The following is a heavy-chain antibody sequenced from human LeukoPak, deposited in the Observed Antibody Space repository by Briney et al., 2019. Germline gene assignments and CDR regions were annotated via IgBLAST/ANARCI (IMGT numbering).Heavy chain of an antibody. CDR2: IIPIFGTA. CDR3: ARLSTGTAWYYMDV. D-gene: IGHD1-1*01. Sequence: SVKVSCKVSGYTLTELSMHWVRQAPGKGLEWMGGIIPIFGTANYAQNFQGRVTITTDESTSTAYMELSSLRSEDTAVYYCARLSTGTAWYYMDVWGKGTTVTVSS. V-gene: IGHV1-69*05. CDR1: GYTLTELS. J-gene: IGHJ6*03.